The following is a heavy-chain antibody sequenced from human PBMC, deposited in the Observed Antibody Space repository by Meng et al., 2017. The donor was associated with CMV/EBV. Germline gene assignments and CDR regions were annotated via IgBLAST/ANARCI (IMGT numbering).Heavy chain of an antibody. V-gene: IGHV1-69*02. CDR2: IIPILGIA. CDR3: ARGPSSIAARQYYYYGMDV. D-gene: IGHD6-6*01. CDR1: GGTFSSYT. J-gene: IGHJ6*02. Sequence: SVKVSCKASGGTFSSYTISWARQAPGQGLEWMGRIIPILGIANYAQKFQGRVTITADKSTSTAYMELSSLRSEDTAVYYCARGPSSIAARQYYYYGMDVWGQGTTVTVSS.